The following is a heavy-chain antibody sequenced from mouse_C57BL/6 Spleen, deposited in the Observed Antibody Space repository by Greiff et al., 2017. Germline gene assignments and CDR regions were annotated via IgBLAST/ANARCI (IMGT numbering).Heavy chain of an antibody. D-gene: IGHD4-1*02. CDR1: GFTFTDYY. CDR3: ARSPSTGTYFDY. V-gene: IGHV7-3*01. CDR2: IRNKANGYTT. J-gene: IGHJ2*01. Sequence: DVHLMESGGGLVQPGGSLSLSCAASGFTFTDYYMSWVRQPPGKALEWLGFIRNKANGYTTEYSASVKGRFTISRDNSQSILYLQMNALRAEDSATYYCARSPSTGTYFDYWGQGTTLTVSS.